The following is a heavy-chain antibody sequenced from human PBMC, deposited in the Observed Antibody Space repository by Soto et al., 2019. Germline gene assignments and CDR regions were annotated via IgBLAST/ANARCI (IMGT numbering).Heavy chain of an antibody. Sequence: QVQLQESGPGLVKPSQTLSLTCTVSGGSISSGGYFWSWIRQHPGKGLEWIGFIYYSGSTYYNPSLKSRGTLSVDTSKNPFSLKLSSVTAADTGVYYCAKEGAAPYYYYRMDVWGQGTTVTVSS. CDR1: GGSISSGGYF. V-gene: IGHV4-31*03. D-gene: IGHD6-6*01. J-gene: IGHJ6*02. CDR3: AKEGAAPYYYYRMDV. CDR2: IYYSGST.